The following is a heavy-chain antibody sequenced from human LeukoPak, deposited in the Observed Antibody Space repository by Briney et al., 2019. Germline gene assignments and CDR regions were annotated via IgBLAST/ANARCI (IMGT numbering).Heavy chain of an antibody. CDR2: INHSGST. CDR3: ASRDGIVVVPAATGYYFDY. D-gene: IGHD2-2*01. Sequence: SETLSLTCAVYGGSFSGYYWSWIRQPPGKGLEWIGEINHSGSTNYNPSLKSRVTISVDTSKNQFSLKLSSVTAADTAVYYCASRDGIVVVPAATGYYFDYWGQGTLVTVSS. CDR1: GGSFSGYY. V-gene: IGHV4-34*01. J-gene: IGHJ4*02.